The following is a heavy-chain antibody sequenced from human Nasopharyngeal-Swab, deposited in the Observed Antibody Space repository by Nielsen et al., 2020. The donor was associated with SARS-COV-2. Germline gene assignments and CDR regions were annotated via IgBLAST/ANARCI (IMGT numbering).Heavy chain of an antibody. D-gene: IGHD6-19*01. V-gene: IGHV3-23*01. J-gene: IGHJ6*03. CDR2: ISGSGGST. Sequence: GGSLRLSCAASGFTFSSYAMSWVRQAPGKGLEWVSAISGSGGSTYYADSVKGRFTISRDNSKNTLYLQMNSLRAEDTAVYYCAKDSSGWYIGYMDVWGKGTTVTVSS. CDR3: AKDSSGWYIGYMDV. CDR1: GFTFSSYA.